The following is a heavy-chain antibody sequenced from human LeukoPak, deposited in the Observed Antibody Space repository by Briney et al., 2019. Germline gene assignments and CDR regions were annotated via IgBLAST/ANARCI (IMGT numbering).Heavy chain of an antibody. D-gene: IGHD5-12*01. Sequence: SETLSLTCTVSGFSISSGYYWGWIRQPPGKGLEWIGSVYHSGSTYYNPSLKSRVTISVDTSKNQFSLKLSSVTAADTAVYYCARVKSGYVGWGQGTLVTVSS. CDR3: ARVKSGYVG. V-gene: IGHV4-38-2*02. J-gene: IGHJ4*02. CDR2: VYHSGST. CDR1: GFSISSGYY.